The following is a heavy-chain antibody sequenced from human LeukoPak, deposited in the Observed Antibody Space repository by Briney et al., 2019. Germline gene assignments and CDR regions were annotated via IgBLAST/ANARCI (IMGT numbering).Heavy chain of an antibody. J-gene: IGHJ6*03. D-gene: IGHD2-2*02. V-gene: IGHV4-59*05. CDR3: ARHTDYSYYYMDV. CDR2: IYYSGST. CDR1: GGSISSYY. Sequence: ASETLSLTCTVSGGSISSYYWSWIRQPPGKGLEWIGSIYYSGSTYYNPSLKSRVTISVDTSKNQFYLKLSSVTAADTAVYFCARHTDYSYYYMDVWGKGTPVTVSS.